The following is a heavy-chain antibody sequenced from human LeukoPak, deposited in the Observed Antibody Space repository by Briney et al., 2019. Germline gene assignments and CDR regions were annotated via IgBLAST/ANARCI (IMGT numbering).Heavy chain of an antibody. J-gene: IGHJ6*03. Sequence: ASVTVSLKSAGYTFTSYDIHWVRQPTGQGLAWLGLMNPNSGNTGYSQRFRGRVTMTRNTSISTAYMELSSLRSEDTAVYYCARAPMKGWLGPYYYYYMDVWGKGTTVIVSS. CDR1: GYTFTSYD. V-gene: IGHV1-8*01. D-gene: IGHD6-19*01. CDR3: ARAPMKGWLGPYYYYYMDV. CDR2: MNPNSGNT.